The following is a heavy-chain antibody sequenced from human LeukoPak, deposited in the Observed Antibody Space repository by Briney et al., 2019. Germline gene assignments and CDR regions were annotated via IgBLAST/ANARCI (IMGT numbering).Heavy chain of an antibody. J-gene: IGHJ1*01. CDR3: TSWGDTTAEYFQR. CDR1: GFTFSNYA. V-gene: IGHV3-23*01. Sequence: GGSLRLSCATSGFTFSNYAMSWVRQAPGKGLEWVSAISESGDSTYYADSVKGRFTISRDNSKNTLYLQMNSLRVEDTAVYYCTSWGDTTAEYFQRWGQGTLVTVSS. D-gene: IGHD2-21*02. CDR2: ISESGDST.